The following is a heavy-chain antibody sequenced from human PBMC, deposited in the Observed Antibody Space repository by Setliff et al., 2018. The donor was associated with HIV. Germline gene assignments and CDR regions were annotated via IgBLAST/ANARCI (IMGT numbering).Heavy chain of an antibody. CDR1: GGSINTSNTY. J-gene: IGHJ4*02. CDR2: IFYSGHT. Sequence: SETLSLTCAVSGGSINTSNTYWGWIRQPPGKGLEWIGSIFYSGHTYYNPSLRSRVTISIGTSKNQFSLKLSSVTAADTAVYYCATGLIMAPDYWGQGSLVTVSS. CDR3: ATGLIMAPDY. D-gene: IGHD2-8*01. V-gene: IGHV4-39*07.